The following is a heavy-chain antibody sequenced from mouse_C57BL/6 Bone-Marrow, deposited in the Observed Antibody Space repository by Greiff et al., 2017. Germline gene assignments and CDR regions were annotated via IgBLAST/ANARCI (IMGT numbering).Heavy chain of an antibody. CDR3: ARQGIGLRRNYAMDY. Sequence: DVMLVASGGGLVQPGGSLKLSCAASGFTFSDYGMAWVRQAPRKGPAWVAFISNLAYSIYYADTVTGRFTISRENAKNTLYLEMSSLRSEDTAMYYCARQGIGLRRNYAMDYWGQGTSVTVSS. V-gene: IGHV5-15*01. J-gene: IGHJ4*01. CDR1: GFTFSDYG. D-gene: IGHD2-4*01. CDR2: ISNLAYSI.